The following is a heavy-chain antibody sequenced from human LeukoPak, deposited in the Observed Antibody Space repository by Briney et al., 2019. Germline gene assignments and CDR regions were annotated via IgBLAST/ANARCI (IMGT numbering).Heavy chain of an antibody. CDR2: ISYDGSNK. CDR3: ANGYSSSWSFDY. J-gene: IGHJ4*02. V-gene: IGHV3-30*18. Sequence: GRSLRLSCVASGFTFSAFGMHWVRQAPGKGLEWVAVISYDGSNKYYADSVKGRFTISRDNSKNTLYLQMNSLRAEDTAVYYCANGYSSSWSFDYWGQGTLVTVSS. D-gene: IGHD6-13*01. CDR1: GFTFSAFG.